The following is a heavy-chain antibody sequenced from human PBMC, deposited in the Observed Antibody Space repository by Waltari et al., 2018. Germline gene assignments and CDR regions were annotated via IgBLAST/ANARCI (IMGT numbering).Heavy chain of an antibody. CDR1: GGSISSYY. V-gene: IGHV4-59*01. D-gene: IGHD2-21*02. CDR2: IYYSGST. J-gene: IGHJ4*02. Sequence: QVQLQESGPGLVKPSETLSLTCTVSGGSISSYYWSWIRPPPGKGLEWIGYIYYSGSTNYNPSLKSRVTISVDTSKNQFSLKLSSVTAADTAVYYCARWAYCGGDCYSEFDYWGQGTLVTVSS. CDR3: ARWAYCGGDCYSEFDY.